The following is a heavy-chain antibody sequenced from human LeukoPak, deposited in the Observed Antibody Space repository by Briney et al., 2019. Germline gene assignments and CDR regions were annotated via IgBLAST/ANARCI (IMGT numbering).Heavy chain of an antibody. CDR3: ARLLCYFDWLSSGYFDY. V-gene: IGHV4-39*01. CDR1: GGSISSSSYY. J-gene: IGHJ4*02. CDR2: IYYSGST. Sequence: PSETLSLTCIVSGGSISSSSYYWGWIRQPPGKGLEWIGSIYYSGSTYYNPSLKSRVTISVDTSKNQFSLKLSSVTAADTAVYYCARLLCYFDWLSSGYFDYWGQGTLVTVSS. D-gene: IGHD3-9*01.